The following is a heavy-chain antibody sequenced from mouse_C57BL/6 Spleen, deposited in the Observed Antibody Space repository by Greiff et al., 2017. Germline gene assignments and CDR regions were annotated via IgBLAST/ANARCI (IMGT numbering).Heavy chain of an antibody. CDR1: GYTFTSHW. J-gene: IGHJ2*01. CDR2: IDPSDSYT. D-gene: IGHD1-1*01. V-gene: IGHV1-50*01. CDR3: AKNYYGSSYFDY. Sequence: QVQLQQPGAELVKPGASVKLSCKASGYTFTSHWMQWVKQRPGQGLEWIGEIDPSDSYTNYNQKFKGKATLTVDTSSSTAYMQLSSLTSEDSAVYYCAKNYYGSSYFDYWGQGTTLTVSS.